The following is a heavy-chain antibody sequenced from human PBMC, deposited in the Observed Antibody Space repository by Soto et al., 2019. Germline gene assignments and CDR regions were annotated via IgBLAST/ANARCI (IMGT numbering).Heavy chain of an antibody. CDR3: ANDVDDFWTGYNRYCIDV. V-gene: IGHV3-23*01. Sequence: EVQLLESGGGLVQPGGSLRLSCAASGFTFSSYAMSWVRQAPGKGLEWVSGISGSGGITYYADSVMGRFTISRDNSKNTLYLRMNSLRVDDTALYYCANDVDDFWTGYNRYCIDVWGRGSTVAVSS. J-gene: IGHJ6*03. D-gene: IGHD3-3*01. CDR2: ISGSGGIT. CDR1: GFTFSSYA.